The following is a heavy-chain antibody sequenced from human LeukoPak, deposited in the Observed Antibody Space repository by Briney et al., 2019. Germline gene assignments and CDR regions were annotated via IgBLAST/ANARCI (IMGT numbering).Heavy chain of an antibody. CDR2: IFPSGTTSGNP. Sequence: SETLSLTCGVSGFSISRGYYWGWIRQPPGKGLEWXGVIFPSGTTSGNPYYNPSLQSRVSISIDTSNNRFSLTLSSVTAADTAVYYCARLNGGPFDYWGQGTLVIVSS. J-gene: IGHJ4*02. D-gene: IGHD3-16*01. V-gene: IGHV4-38-2*01. CDR1: GFSISRGYY. CDR3: ARLNGGPFDY.